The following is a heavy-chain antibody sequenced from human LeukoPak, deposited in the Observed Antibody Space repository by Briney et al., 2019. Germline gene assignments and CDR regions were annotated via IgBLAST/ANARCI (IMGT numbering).Heavy chain of an antibody. J-gene: IGHJ4*02. CDR1: GLNFNTYD. CDR2: FGTRHTHI. CDR3: AKVGHLPIDY. Sequence: GGSLRLSCVGSGLNFNTYDLTWVRQAPGKGLEWVALFGTRHTHIFYADSVEGRFAISRDNSKNTVYLQMNSLRVEDTAVYYCAKVGHLPIDYWGQGTLVTVSS. V-gene: IGHV3-23*01.